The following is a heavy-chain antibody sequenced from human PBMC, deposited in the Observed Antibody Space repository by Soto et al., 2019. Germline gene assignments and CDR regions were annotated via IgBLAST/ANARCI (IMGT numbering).Heavy chain of an antibody. D-gene: IGHD2-8*02. CDR3: AKDSSTGGTPNNDFDY. CDR1: GFTFSSYG. CDR2: ISYDGSNK. V-gene: IGHV3-30*18. J-gene: IGHJ4*02. Sequence: GGSLRLSCAASGFTFSSYGMHWVRQAPGKGLEWVAVISYDGSNKYYADSVKGRFTISRDNSKNTLYLQMNSLRAEDTAVYYCAKDSSTGGTPNNDFDYGGQGPLVTVSS.